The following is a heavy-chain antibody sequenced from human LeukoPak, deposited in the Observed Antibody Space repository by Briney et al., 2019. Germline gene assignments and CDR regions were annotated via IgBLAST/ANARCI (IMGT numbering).Heavy chain of an antibody. Sequence: SETLSLTCAVSNISLTGYYWSWIRQSPGKGLEWIGEINHRGSTNYNPSLKSRVTISVDTSKKQFCLSLRSVTAADTAVYYCARRGRYCTGANCYTGYFQHWGQGTLVTVSS. J-gene: IGHJ1*01. CDR2: INHRGST. V-gene: IGHV4-34*01. CDR3: ARRGRYCTGANCYTGYFQH. D-gene: IGHD2-2*02. CDR1: NISLTGYY.